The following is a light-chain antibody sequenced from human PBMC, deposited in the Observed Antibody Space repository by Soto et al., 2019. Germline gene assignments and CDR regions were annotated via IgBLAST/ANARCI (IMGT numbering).Light chain of an antibody. Sequence: EIVLTQSPGTLSLSPGERATLSCRASQSVSSSYLAWYQQKPGQAPRLLIYGASSRATGIPDRFSGSGSGTDFTLTINRLEPEDFAVYYCQQYGASSSWTFGQGTKVDNK. CDR1: QSVSSSY. CDR2: GAS. J-gene: IGKJ1*01. CDR3: QQYGASSSWT. V-gene: IGKV3-20*01.